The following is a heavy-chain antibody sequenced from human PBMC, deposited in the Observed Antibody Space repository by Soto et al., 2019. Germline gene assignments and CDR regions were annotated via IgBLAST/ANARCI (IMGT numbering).Heavy chain of an antibody. CDR3: ARTGGYEYYYYYYMDV. V-gene: IGHV4-59*07. Sequence: PSDTLSLTCTVSGGSISSYYWSWIRQPPGKGLEWIGYIYYSGSTNYNPSLKSRVTISVDTSKNQFSLKLSSVTAADTAVYYCARTGGYEYYYYYYMDVWGKGTTVTVSS. CDR2: IYYSGST. D-gene: IGHD5-12*01. J-gene: IGHJ6*03. CDR1: GGSISSYY.